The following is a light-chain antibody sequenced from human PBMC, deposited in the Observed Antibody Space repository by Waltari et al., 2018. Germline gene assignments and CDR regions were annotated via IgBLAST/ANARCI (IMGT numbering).Light chain of an antibody. CDR2: GAS. CDR1: QSVTIN. V-gene: IGKV3-15*01. Sequence: EIVMTHSPASLSPSPGERATLPCRPRQSVTINLAWYQQKPVQAPRLLLYGASTRAAGIPVRFSGSGSGPEFTLTVSGLQSEDFAIYYCQQYNDWPPWTFGQGTKVEIK. J-gene: IGKJ1*01. CDR3: QQYNDWPPWT.